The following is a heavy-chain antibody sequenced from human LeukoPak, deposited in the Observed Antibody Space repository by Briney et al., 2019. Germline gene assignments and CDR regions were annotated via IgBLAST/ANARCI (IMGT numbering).Heavy chain of an antibody. V-gene: IGHV3-74*01. CDR1: GFTFSSYW. CDR3: ARGRPHGNDY. J-gene: IGHJ4*02. D-gene: IGHD4-23*01. Sequence: GGSLRLSCAASGFTFSSYWMNWVRQAPGKGLVRVSRIASDGSSTTYADSVKGRFSISRDNAKNTLYLQMNSLRVEDTAVYYCARGRPHGNDYWGQGTLVTVSS. CDR2: IASDGSST.